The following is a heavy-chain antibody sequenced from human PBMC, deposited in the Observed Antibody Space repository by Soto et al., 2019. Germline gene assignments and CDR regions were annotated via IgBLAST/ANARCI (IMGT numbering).Heavy chain of an antibody. J-gene: IGHJ6*03. CDR1: GFTFDDYA. D-gene: IGHD3-3*01. Sequence: GGSLRLSCAASGFTFDDYAMHWVRQAPGKGLEWVSGISWNSGSIGYADSVKGRFTISRDNAKNSLYLQMNSLRAEDTALYYCAKAGRDTIFGVVIRKRDSGYYMDVWGKGTTVTVSS. CDR2: ISWNSGSI. CDR3: AKAGRDTIFGVVIRKRDSGYYMDV. V-gene: IGHV3-9*01.